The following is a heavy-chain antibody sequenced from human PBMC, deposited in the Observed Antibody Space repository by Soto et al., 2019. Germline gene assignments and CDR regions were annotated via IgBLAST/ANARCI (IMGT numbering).Heavy chain of an antibody. CDR2: ISSSGGST. CDR1: GFTFSSYA. J-gene: IGHJ4*02. Sequence: GGSLRLSCAASGFTFSSYAMNWVRQAPGKGLEWVSAISSSGGSTYYADSVKGRFTISRDNSKNTLYLQISSLRAEDTAVYYCAKAPRIAAAGHYFDYWGQGTLVTVSS. CDR3: AKAPRIAAAGHYFDY. D-gene: IGHD6-13*01. V-gene: IGHV3-23*01.